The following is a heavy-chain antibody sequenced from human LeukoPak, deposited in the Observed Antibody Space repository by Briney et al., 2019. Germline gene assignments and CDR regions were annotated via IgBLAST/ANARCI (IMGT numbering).Heavy chain of an antibody. CDR1: GFNFSSYE. V-gene: IGHV3-48*03. Sequence: GGSLRLSCTASGFNFSSYEMNWVRQAPGKGLEWLSYISSSGRTIHYADSVKSRFTISRDNAKNSLSLQMNSLRAEDTAVYYCARKGSGSYYKPFDYWGQGTLVTVSS. J-gene: IGHJ4*02. CDR3: ARKGSGSYYKPFDY. D-gene: IGHD3-10*01. CDR2: ISSSGRTI.